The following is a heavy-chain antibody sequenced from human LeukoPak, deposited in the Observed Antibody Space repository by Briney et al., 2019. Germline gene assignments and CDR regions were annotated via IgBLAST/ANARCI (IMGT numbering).Heavy chain of an antibody. D-gene: IGHD3-10*01. CDR1: GYTFTSYG. Sequence: ASVKVSCKASGYTFTSYGISWVRQAPGQGLEWMGWISAYNGNTNYAQKLQGRVTMTTDTSTSTAYMELRSLRSDDTAVYYCARDRTTYYYGSGSFSPTVYWGQGTLVTVSS. CDR3: ARDRTTYYYGSGSFSPTVY. CDR2: ISAYNGNT. J-gene: IGHJ4*02. V-gene: IGHV1-18*01.